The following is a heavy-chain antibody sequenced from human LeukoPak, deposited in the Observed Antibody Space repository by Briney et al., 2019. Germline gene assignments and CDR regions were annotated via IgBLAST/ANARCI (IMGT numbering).Heavy chain of an antibody. D-gene: IGHD2-21*02. CDR3: ATDGASCSGDCYSDY. J-gene: IGHJ4*02. CDR1: GFTVSSNY. CDR2: IYITGST. Sequence: GGSLRLSCAASGFTVSSNYMHWVRQAPGKGLGWVSVIYITGSTFYADSVKGRFTISRDNTKNTLCLQMQSLRAEDTAVYYCATDGASCSGDCYSDYWGQGTLVTVSS. V-gene: IGHV3-53*01.